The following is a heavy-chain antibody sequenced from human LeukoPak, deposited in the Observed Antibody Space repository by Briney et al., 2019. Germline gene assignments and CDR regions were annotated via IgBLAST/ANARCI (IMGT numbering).Heavy chain of an antibody. J-gene: IGHJ6*02. CDR3: ARWMFYYGSGVFHYHGMDV. CDR2: IYPADSDT. CDR1: GYSFTSYW. V-gene: IGHV5-51*01. D-gene: IGHD3-10*01. Sequence: ESLKISCKGSGYSFTSYWIGWVRQMPGKGLEWMGIIYPADSDTKYSPSFQGQVTISVDKSISTAYLQWSSLKASDTAIYYCARWMFYYGSGVFHYHGMDVWGQGTTVTVSS.